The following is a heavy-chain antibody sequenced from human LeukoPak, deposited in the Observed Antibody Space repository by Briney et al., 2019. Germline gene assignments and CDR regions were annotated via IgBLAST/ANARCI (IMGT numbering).Heavy chain of an antibody. V-gene: IGHV4-59*01. D-gene: IGHD3-22*01. CDR2: IYYSGST. CDR1: GGSISSYY. Sequence: SETLSLTCTVSGGSISSYYWSWIRQPPGKGLEWIGYIYYSGSTNYNPSLKSRVTISVDTSKNQFSLKLSSVTAADTAVYYCAREGPPPYYYDSSGLYYFDYWGQGTLVTVSS. CDR3: AREGPPPYYYDSSGLYYFDY. J-gene: IGHJ4*02.